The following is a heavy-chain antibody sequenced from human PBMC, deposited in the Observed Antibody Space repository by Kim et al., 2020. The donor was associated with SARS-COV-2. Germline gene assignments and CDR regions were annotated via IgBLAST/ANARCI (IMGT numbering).Heavy chain of an antibody. CDR3: AKCLYYYDSSGPLDI. Sequence: GGSLRLSCAASGFTFSSYGMHWVRQAPGKGLEWVAVISYDGSNKYYADSVKGRFTISRDNSKNTLYLQMNSLRAEDTAVYYCAKCLYYYDSSGPLDIWGQGTMVTVSS. CDR1: GFTFSSYG. J-gene: IGHJ3*02. D-gene: IGHD3-22*01. CDR2: ISYDGSNK. V-gene: IGHV3-30*18.